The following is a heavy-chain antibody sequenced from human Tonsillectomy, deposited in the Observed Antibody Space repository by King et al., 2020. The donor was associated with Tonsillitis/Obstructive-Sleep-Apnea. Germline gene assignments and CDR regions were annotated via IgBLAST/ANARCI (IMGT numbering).Heavy chain of an antibody. J-gene: IGHJ4*02. D-gene: IGHD3-10*02. CDR2: INQDGSEK. Sequence: EVQLVESGGGLVQPGGSLRLSCAASGFTFSSYCMSWVRQAPGKGLEWVANINQDGSEKYYVDSVKGRFTISRDNAKNSLYLQMNSLRAEDTAVYFCAGGGVVYVYWGEGTRVTVPS. CDR3: AGGGVVYVY. V-gene: IGHV3-7*03. CDR1: GFTFSSYC.